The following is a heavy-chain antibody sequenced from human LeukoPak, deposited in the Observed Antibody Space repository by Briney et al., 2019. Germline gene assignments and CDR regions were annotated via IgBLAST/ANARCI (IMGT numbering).Heavy chain of an antibody. CDR3: ARCWVYGPDYFNSGSYNYYIDV. V-gene: IGHV4-30-4*02. J-gene: IGHJ6*03. CDR2: IYYSGST. Sequence: SETLSLTCNVSGGSISSGDKYWSWIRQPPGKGLEWIGYIYYSGSTYYNPSLKSRVTISADTSKNQFSLKLIAVTAADTAVYYCARCWVYGPDYFNSGSYNYYIDVWGKGTTVTVSS. D-gene: IGHD3-10*01. CDR1: GGSISSGDKY.